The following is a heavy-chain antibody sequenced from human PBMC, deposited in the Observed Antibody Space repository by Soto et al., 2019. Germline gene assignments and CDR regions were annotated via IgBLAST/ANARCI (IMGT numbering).Heavy chain of an antibody. V-gene: IGHV4-38-2*01. Sequence: KASETLSLTCAVSGYSISSGYYWGFIRQPPGKGLEWIGSIYHSGSTYYNPSLKSRVTISVDTSKNQFSLKLSSVTAADTAVYYCARGIAAAGYNWFDPWGQGTLVTVSS. J-gene: IGHJ5*02. CDR3: ARGIAAAGYNWFDP. D-gene: IGHD6-13*01. CDR2: IYHSGST. CDR1: GYSISSGYY.